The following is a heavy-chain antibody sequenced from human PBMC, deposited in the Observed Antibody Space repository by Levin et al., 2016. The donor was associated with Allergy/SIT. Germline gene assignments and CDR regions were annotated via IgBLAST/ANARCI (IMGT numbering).Heavy chain of an antibody. D-gene: IGHD2-21*02. CDR2: INPNSGGT. J-gene: IGHJ4*02. Sequence: WVRQAPGQGLEWMGWINPNSGGTNYAQKFQGRVTMTRDTSISTAYMELSRLRSDDTAVYYCARGMRLAYCGGDCQDFDYWGQGTLVTVSS. CDR3: ARGMRLAYCGGDCQDFDY. V-gene: IGHV1-2*02.